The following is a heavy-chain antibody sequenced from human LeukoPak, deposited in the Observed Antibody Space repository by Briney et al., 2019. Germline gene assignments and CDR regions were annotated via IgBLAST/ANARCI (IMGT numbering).Heavy chain of an antibody. CDR1: GYTFTSYD. CDR3: ARAGQQLVHFDYYYGMDV. V-gene: IGHV1-8*01. D-gene: IGHD6-13*01. CDR2: MNPNSGNT. Sequence: GASVKVSCKASGYTFTSYDINWVRQATGQGPEWMGWMNPNSGNTGYAQKFQGRVTMTRNTSISTAYMELSSLRSEDTAVYYCARAGQQLVHFDYYYGMDVWGQGTTVTVSS. J-gene: IGHJ6*02.